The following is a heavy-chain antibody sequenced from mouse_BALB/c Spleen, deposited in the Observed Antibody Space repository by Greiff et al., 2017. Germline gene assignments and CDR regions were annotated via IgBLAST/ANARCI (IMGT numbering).Heavy chain of an antibody. CDR3: ARPYYVYALDY. V-gene: IGHV3-1*02. J-gene: IGHJ4*01. Sequence: VQLKQSGPDLVKPSQSLSLTCTVTGYSITSGYSWHWIRQFPGNKLEWMDYIHYSGSTNYNPSLKGRISITRDTSKNQFFLQLNSVTTEDTATYYCARPYYVYALDYWGQGTSVTVSA. D-gene: IGHD1-1*01. CDR1: GYSITSGYS. CDR2: IHYSGST.